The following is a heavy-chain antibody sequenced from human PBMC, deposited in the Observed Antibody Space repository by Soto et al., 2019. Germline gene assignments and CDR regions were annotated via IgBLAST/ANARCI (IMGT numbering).Heavy chain of an antibody. D-gene: IGHD5-12*01. J-gene: IGHJ4*02. V-gene: IGHV4-59*01. CDR2: IHYNGNT. CDR3: ARERNLGRWLQPLDF. Sequence: QVQLQVSGPGLVKPSETLSLTCTVSGDSIGAYSWSWVRQPPGKGLEWIGNIHYNGNTKYSPSLKSRVTMSVDTSKNHFSLRLISVTAADTAIYFCARERNLGRWLQPLDFWGQGTLVTVSS. CDR1: GDSIGAYS.